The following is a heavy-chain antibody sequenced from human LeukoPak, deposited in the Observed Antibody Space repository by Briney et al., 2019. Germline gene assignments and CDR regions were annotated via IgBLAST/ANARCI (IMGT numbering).Heavy chain of an antibody. D-gene: IGHD3-9*01. CDR2: INPNSGGT. Sequence: ASVKVSCKASGYTFTGYYMHWVRQAPGQGLEWMGWINPNSGGTNYAQKFQGRVTMTRDTSISTAYMELSRLRSDDTAVYYCARGGELRYFDWLLYRGAIPEGVSNYWGQGTLVTVSS. J-gene: IGHJ4*02. CDR1: GYTFTGYY. CDR3: ARGGELRYFDWLLYRGAIPEGVSNY. V-gene: IGHV1-2*02.